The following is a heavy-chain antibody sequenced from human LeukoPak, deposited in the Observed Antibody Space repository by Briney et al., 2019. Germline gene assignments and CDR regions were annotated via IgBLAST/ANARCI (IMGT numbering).Heavy chain of an antibody. CDR1: GGSISSSSYY. J-gene: IGHJ4*02. V-gene: IGHV4-39*01. CDR3: ARHGRITPSYYHS. CDR2: IYYSGST. Sequence: SETLSLTCTVSGGSISSSSYYWGWIRQPPGKGLEWIGSIYYSGSTYYNPSLKSRVTISVDTSKNQFSLKLSSVTAADTAVYYCARHGRITPSYYHSWGQGTLVTVSS. D-gene: IGHD3-10*01.